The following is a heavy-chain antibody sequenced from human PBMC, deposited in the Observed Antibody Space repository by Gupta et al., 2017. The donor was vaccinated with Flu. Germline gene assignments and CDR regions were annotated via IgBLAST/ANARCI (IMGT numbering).Heavy chain of an antibody. Sequence: QAPGKGLQWVSAISGSGGITFYADAVKGRFTVSRDNSKNTLYLQVNSLRAEDTAVYYCAKDNTGATVVTSFDYWGQGTRSPSPQ. D-gene: IGHD4-17*01. CDR3: AKDNTGATVVTSFDY. J-gene: IGHJ4*02. CDR2: ISGSGGIT. V-gene: IGHV3-23*01.